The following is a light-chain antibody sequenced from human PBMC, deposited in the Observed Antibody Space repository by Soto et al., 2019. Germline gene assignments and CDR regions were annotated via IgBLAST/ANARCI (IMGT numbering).Light chain of an antibody. CDR2: EVS. Sequence: QSALTQPASVSGSPGQSITISCTGTSSDVGGYNYVSWYQQHPGKAPKLMIYEVSNRPSGVSNRFSGSKSGNTASLTISGLQAEDEAGYYCSSYIGATTYVFGTGTKVTVL. CDR1: SSDVGGYNY. V-gene: IGLV2-14*01. CDR3: SSYIGATTYV. J-gene: IGLJ1*01.